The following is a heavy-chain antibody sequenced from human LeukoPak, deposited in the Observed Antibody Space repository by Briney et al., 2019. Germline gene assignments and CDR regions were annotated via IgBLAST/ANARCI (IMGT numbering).Heavy chain of an antibody. CDR2: ISATRGFI. D-gene: IGHD3-10*01. Sequence: GGSLRLSCTASGFIFSNYDMNWVRQAPGKGLEWVSYISATRGFINYADSVKGRFTISRDNSKNTLYLQMNSLRAEDTAVYYCATITPAVHDAFDIWGQGTMVTVSS. V-gene: IGHV3-23*01. CDR3: ATITPAVHDAFDI. J-gene: IGHJ3*02. CDR1: GFIFSNYD.